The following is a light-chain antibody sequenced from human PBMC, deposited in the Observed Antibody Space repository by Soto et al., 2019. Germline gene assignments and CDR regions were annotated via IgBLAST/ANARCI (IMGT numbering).Light chain of an antibody. CDR2: DAS. CDR1: QSVSSN. CDR3: QQYKDWPLT. J-gene: IGKJ1*01. V-gene: IGKV3-15*01. Sequence: EIVMTQSPATLSVSPGERATLSCRASQSVSSNLAWYQQKPGQAPRLLMYDASTRATDIPARFSGGGFGTEFTLTISSLQSEDFAVYYCQQYKDWPLTFGQGTKVDIK.